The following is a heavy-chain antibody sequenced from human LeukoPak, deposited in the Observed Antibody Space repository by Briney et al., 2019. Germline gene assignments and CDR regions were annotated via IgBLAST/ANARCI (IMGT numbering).Heavy chain of an antibody. CDR1: GYTFTGYY. V-gene: IGHV1-2*02. Sequence: APVKVSCKASGYTFTGYYMHWVRQAPGQGLEWRGWINPNSGGTNYAQKFQGRVTMTRDTSISTAYMELSRLRSDDTAVYYCARAEHDYVWGSYRYTLHFDYWGQGTLVTVSS. D-gene: IGHD3-16*02. CDR2: INPNSGGT. J-gene: IGHJ4*02. CDR3: ARAEHDYVWGSYRYTLHFDY.